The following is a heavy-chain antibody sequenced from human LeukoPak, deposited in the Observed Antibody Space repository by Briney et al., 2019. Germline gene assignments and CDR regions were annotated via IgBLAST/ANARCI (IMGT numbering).Heavy chain of an antibody. CDR1: GGSISSGGYY. V-gene: IGHV4-31*03. Sequence: SETLSLTCTVSGGSISSGGYYWSWIRQHPGTGLEWIGYIYYSGSTYYNPSLKSRVTISVDTSKNQFSLKLSSVTAADTAVYYCATTWNYYDSSGYGGSAFDIWGQGTMVTVSS. CDR3: ATTWNYYDSSGYGGSAFDI. D-gene: IGHD3-22*01. J-gene: IGHJ3*02. CDR2: IYYSGST.